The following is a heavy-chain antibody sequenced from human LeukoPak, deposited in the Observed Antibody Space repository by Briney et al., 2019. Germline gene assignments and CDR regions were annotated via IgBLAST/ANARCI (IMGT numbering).Heavy chain of an antibody. V-gene: IGHV3-21*01. CDR3: ARHMVRGSNYYYYYGMDV. CDR1: GFTFSSYS. J-gene: IGHJ6*02. D-gene: IGHD3-10*01. Sequence: PGGSLRLSCAASGFTFSSYSMNWVRHAPGKGLEWVSSISSSSSYIYYADSVKGRFTISRDNAKNSLYLQMNSLRAEDTAVYYCARHMVRGSNYYYYYGMDVWGQGTTVTVSS. CDR2: ISSSSSYI.